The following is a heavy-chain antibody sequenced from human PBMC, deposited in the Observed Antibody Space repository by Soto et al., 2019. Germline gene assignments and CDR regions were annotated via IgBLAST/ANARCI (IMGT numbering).Heavy chain of an antibody. CDR3: ARGSGVPIGH. CDR2: IDHSGST. J-gene: IGHJ1*01. V-gene: IGHV4-34*01. CDR1: GFTFGSYA. D-gene: IGHD2-21*01. Sequence: PGGSLRLSCAASGFTFGSYAMSWVRQAPGKGLEWIGEIDHSGSTDYNPSLKSRLTLSVDTTARQFSLNLTSVTAADTAVYFCARGSGVPIGHWGQGILVTVSS.